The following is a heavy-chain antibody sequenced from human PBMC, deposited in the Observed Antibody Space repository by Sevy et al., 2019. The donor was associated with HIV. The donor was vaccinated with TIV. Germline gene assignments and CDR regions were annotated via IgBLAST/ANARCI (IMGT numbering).Heavy chain of an antibody. Sequence: GGSLRLSCVASGFTFSGYTMNWVRQAPGGGLAWLSYISSSGDTIYYADSVKGRFTISRDNAKNSVFLQMNNLRDEDTAVYYCARDRKLELRDYYYGMDVWGQGTTVTVSS. V-gene: IGHV3-48*02. CDR1: GFTFSGYT. CDR2: ISSSGDTI. D-gene: IGHD1-7*01. CDR3: ARDRKLELRDYYYGMDV. J-gene: IGHJ6*02.